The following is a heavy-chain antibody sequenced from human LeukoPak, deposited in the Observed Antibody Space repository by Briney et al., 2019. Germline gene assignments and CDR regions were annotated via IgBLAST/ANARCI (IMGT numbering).Heavy chain of an antibody. CDR1: GFTFSSYA. J-gene: IGHJ6*03. CDR2: ISYDGSNK. Sequence: PGRSLRLSCAASGFTFSSYAMHWVRQAPGKGLEWVAVISYDGSNKYYADSVKGRFTISRDNAKNSLYLQMNSLRAEDTAVYYCARDYYYMDVWGKGTTVTVSS. V-gene: IGHV3-30*07. CDR3: ARDYYYMDV.